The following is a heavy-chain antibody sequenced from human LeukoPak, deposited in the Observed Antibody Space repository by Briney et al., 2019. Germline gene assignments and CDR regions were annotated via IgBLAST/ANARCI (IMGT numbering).Heavy chain of an antibody. CDR1: GASISSGSYY. CDR3: HN. Sequence: PSETLSLTCTVSGASISSGSYYWSWIRQPPGKGLEWIGFIYHSGTTYYNPSLKSRLTFSVDKSKNQFSLKLTSVTAADTALYYVHNWGQGTLVTVSS. J-gene: IGHJ4*02. CDR2: IYHSGTT. V-gene: IGHV4-30-2*01.